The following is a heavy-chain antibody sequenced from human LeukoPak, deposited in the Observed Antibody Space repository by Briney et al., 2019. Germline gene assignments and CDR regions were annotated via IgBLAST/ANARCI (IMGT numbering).Heavy chain of an antibody. CDR2: IYPGDSDT. D-gene: IGHD5-12*01. J-gene: IGHJ6*03. V-gene: IGHV5-51*01. CDR3: ARHEEYSGYDQGYYYYYMDV. CDR1: GYSFTSYW. Sequence: KPGESLKISRKGSGYSFTSYWIGWVRQMPGKGLEWMGIIYPGDSDTRYSPSFQGQVTISADKSISTAYLQWSSLKASGTAMYYCARHEEYSGYDQGYYYYYMDVWGKGTTVTVSS.